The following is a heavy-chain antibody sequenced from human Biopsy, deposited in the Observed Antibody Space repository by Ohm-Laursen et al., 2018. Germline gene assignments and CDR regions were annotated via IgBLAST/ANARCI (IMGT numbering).Heavy chain of an antibody. J-gene: IGHJ5*02. D-gene: IGHD6-19*01. CDR3: ATGGQWPKPYLNWFDP. CDR1: GASISSYY. V-gene: IGHV4-59*01. CDR2: MYYNEGT. Sequence: SQTLSLTCPVSGASISSYYWTWIRQPPGKGLEYIGYMYYNEGTNYNPSLKSRVTISVDTSKNQFSLKLISVTPADTAVYYCATGGQWPKPYLNWFDPWGQGTLVTVSS.